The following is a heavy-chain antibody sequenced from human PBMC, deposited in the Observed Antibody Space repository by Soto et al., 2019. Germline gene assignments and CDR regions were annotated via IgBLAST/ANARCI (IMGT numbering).Heavy chain of an antibody. CDR1: GGSISSGTYS. CDR2: FYYSGST. V-gene: IGHV4-39*01. Sequence: QLQLQESGPGLVKPSETLSLTCTVSGGSISSGTYSWGWIRQPPGKGLEWIGTFYYSGSTNYNPSLKSRVPMSVDTAKNQFSLKVSSVTAADTALYYCARLGGYCTTSCYGYYAMDVWGQGTTVTVSS. CDR3: ARLGGYCTTSCYGYYAMDV. D-gene: IGHD2-8*01. J-gene: IGHJ6*02.